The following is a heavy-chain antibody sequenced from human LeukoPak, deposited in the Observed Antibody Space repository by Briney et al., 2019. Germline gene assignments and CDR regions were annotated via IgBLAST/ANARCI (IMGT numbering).Heavy chain of an antibody. CDR3: AREIGLQPPYYYYYGMDV. J-gene: IGHJ6*02. CDR1: GGSVSSGSYY. CDR2: IYYSGST. Sequence: PSETLSLTCTVSGGSVSSGSYYWSWIRQPPGKGLEWIGYIYYSGSTNYNPPLKSRVTISVDTSKNQFSLKLSSVTAADTAVYYCAREIGLQPPYYYYYGMDVWGQGTTVTVSS. V-gene: IGHV4-61*01. D-gene: IGHD2-21*01.